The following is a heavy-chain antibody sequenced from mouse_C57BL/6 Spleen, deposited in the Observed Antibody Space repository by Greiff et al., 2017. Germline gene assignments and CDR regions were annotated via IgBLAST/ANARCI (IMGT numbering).Heavy chain of an antibody. CDR3: ALSTMITSYAMDY. Sequence: VQLQQSGAELVKPGASVKLSCTASGFNIKDYYMHWVKQRTEQGLEWIGRIDPEDGETKYAPKFQGKATRTADTSSNTAYLQLSSLTSEDTAVYYCALSTMITSYAMDYWGQGTSVTVSS. D-gene: IGHD2-4*01. V-gene: IGHV14-2*01. CDR1: GFNIKDYY. J-gene: IGHJ4*01. CDR2: IDPEDGET.